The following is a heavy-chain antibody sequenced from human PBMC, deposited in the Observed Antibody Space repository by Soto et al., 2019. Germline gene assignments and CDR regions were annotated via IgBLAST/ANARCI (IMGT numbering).Heavy chain of an antibody. CDR2: ISGSGGST. J-gene: IGHJ4*02. CDR1: GFTFSAFA. CDR3: WKSGGGGGLVDYFDY. Sequence: EVQLLESGGSLLQPGGSLTLSCASSGFTFSAFARSWVRQAPGKGLEWVSTISGSGGSTYNADSVKGRFTFSRDNFANRRNRQTNSQRADDTAVYYWWKSGGGGGLVDYFDYWGQGTLVSVSS. D-gene: IGHD2-2*01. V-gene: IGHV3-23*01.